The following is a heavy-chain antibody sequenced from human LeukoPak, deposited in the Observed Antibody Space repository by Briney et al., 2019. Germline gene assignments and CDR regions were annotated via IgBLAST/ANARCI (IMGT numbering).Heavy chain of an antibody. CDR2: ISSSSNYI. J-gene: IGHJ4*02. V-gene: IGHV3-21*01. D-gene: IGHD3-10*01. CDR1: GLTFSSYS. Sequence: GGSLRLSCAASGLTFSSYSMNWVRQAPGKGLEWVSSISSSSNYIYYADSVKGRFTISRDNPKNLLYLQMNSLRAEDTAVYYCARVPHAMVRGVIITEFYFDYWGQGTLVTVSS. CDR3: ARVPHAMVRGVIITEFYFDY.